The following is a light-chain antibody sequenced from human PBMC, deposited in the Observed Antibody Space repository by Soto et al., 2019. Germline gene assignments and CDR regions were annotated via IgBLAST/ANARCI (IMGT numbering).Light chain of an antibody. CDR3: LLSYRGTHVV. CDR1: TGAVTSGHY. CDR2: DTS. V-gene: IGLV7-46*01. J-gene: IGLJ2*01. Sequence: QAVVTQEPSLTVSPGGTVTLTCASSTGAVTSGHYPYWFQKKPGQVPRTLIYDTSNKHSWTPTRFSGSLLGGKAALTLSGVQPEDEAEYYCLLSYRGTHVVFGGGTKLNVL.